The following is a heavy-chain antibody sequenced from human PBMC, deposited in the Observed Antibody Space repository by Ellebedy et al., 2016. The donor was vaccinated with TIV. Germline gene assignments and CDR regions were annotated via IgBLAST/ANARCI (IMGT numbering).Heavy chain of an antibody. Sequence: PGGSLRLSCAGSGFTFSSYGMNWVRQAPGKGLEWVSYISSSSRTIYYADSVKGRFTISRDNAKNSLYLQMNSLRAEDTAVYYCASLGVRYCSGGSCYEASDYWGQGTLVTVSS. J-gene: IGHJ4*02. V-gene: IGHV3-48*04. CDR3: ASLGVRYCSGGSCYEASDY. D-gene: IGHD2-15*01. CDR1: GFTFSSYG. CDR2: ISSSSRTI.